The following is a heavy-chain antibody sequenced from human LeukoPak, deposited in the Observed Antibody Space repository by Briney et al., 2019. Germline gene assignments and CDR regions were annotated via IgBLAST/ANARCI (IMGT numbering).Heavy chain of an antibody. CDR3: ERHTRDFVDY. J-gene: IGHJ4*02. D-gene: IGHD3-3*01. CDR2: IYPGDSDT. V-gene: IGHV5-51*01. CDR1: GYSITSYW. Sequence: TGESLKISCKGSGYSITSYWIGWVRQRPGKGLEWMGIIYPGDSDTRYSPSFQGQVTISADKSISTAYLQWSSLKASDTAMYYCERHTRDFVDYWGQGTLVTVSS.